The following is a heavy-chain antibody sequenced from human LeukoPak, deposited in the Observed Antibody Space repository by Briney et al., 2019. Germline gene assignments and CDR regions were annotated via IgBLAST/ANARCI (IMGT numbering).Heavy chain of an antibody. Sequence: SETLSLTCAVSGGSISSSNWWRWVRQPPGKGLEWIGEIYHSRSTNYNPSLKSRVTISVDKSKNQFSLKLSSVTAADTAVYYCARDKMGGSWNREGDAFDIWGQGTMVTVSS. CDR3: ARDKMGGSWNREGDAFDI. J-gene: IGHJ3*02. CDR2: IYHSRST. CDR1: GGSISSSNW. D-gene: IGHD2-15*01. V-gene: IGHV4-4*02.